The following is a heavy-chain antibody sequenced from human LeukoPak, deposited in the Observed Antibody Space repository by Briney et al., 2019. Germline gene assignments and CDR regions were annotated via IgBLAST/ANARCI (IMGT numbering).Heavy chain of an antibody. D-gene: IGHD1-1*01. Sequence: GASVKVSCKASGYTFTSYGISWVRQAPGQGLEWMGWISAYNGNTNYAQKLQGRVTMTTDTSTSTAYMELRSLRSDDTAVYYCARDRRELERRIAAFDIWGQGTMVTVSS. CDR1: GYTFTSYG. CDR2: ISAYNGNT. J-gene: IGHJ3*02. V-gene: IGHV1-18*01. CDR3: ARDRRELERRIAAFDI.